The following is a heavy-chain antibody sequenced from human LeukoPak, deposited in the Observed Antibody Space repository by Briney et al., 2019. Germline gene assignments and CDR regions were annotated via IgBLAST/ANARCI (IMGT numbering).Heavy chain of an antibody. D-gene: IGHD3-9*01. V-gene: IGHV4-34*01. CDR1: GGSFSGYY. Sequence: SETLSLTCAVYGGSFSGYYWSWIRQPPGKGLEWLGEINHSGSTNYNPSLKSRVTISVDTSKNQFSLKLSSVTAADTAVYYCARGRNILRYFDWLLPFDYWGQGTLVTVSS. J-gene: IGHJ4*02. CDR2: INHSGST. CDR3: ARGRNILRYFDWLLPFDY.